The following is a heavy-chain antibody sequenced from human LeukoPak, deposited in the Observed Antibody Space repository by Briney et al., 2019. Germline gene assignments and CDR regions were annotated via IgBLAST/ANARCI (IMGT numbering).Heavy chain of an antibody. CDR3: ARSDPKRYCSSTSCYTFDY. CDR1: GGTFSSYA. Sequence: SVKVSCKASGGTFSSYAISWVRQAPGQGLEWMGGIIPIFGTANYAQKFQGRVTITTDESTSTAYMELSSLRSEDTAVYYCARSDPKRYCSSTSCYTFDYWGQGTLVTVSS. V-gene: IGHV1-69*05. D-gene: IGHD2-2*02. J-gene: IGHJ4*02. CDR2: IIPIFGTA.